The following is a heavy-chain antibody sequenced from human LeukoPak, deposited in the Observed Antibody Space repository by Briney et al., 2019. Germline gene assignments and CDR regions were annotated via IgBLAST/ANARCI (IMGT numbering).Heavy chain of an antibody. J-gene: IGHJ4*02. CDR1: GFTFDDYG. Sequence: GGSLRLSCAASGFTFDDYGMSWVRHAPGKGLEWVSGINWNGGSTGYADSVKGRFTISRDNAKNSLYLQMNSLKTEDTAVYYCTRIVGDISHPPTKTPASNWGQGTLVTVSS. CDR3: TRIVGDISHPPTKTPASN. CDR2: INWNGGST. V-gene: IGHV3-20*04. D-gene: IGHD1-26*01.